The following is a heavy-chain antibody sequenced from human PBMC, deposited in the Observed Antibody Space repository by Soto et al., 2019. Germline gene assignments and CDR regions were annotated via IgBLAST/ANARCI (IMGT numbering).Heavy chain of an antibody. CDR3: ARETSSSWYHGFDH. CDR2: IYYSGST. Sequence: SETLSLTCPVSGGSVSSGSYYWSWIRQPPGKGLEWIGYIYYSGSTNYNPSLKSRVTISVDTSKNQFSLKLSSVTAADTAVYYCARETSSSWYHGFDHWGQGTLVTVSS. D-gene: IGHD6-13*01. J-gene: IGHJ4*02. CDR1: GGSVSSGSYY. V-gene: IGHV4-61*01.